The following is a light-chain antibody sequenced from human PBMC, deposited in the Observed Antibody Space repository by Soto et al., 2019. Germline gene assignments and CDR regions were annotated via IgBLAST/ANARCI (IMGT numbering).Light chain of an antibody. J-gene: IGKJ2*01. Sequence: DIVMTQSPDSLAVSLGERATINCKSSQSVFSSSAKRDYLAWFQQKAGQAPKTLIYDTSTREPGVPGRFSGSGSGTEFTLTISSLQAEDVANYYCQRYLSAPLTFGQGTKVEIK. CDR2: DTS. CDR1: QSVFSSSAKRDY. CDR3: QRYLSAPLT. V-gene: IGKV4-1*01.